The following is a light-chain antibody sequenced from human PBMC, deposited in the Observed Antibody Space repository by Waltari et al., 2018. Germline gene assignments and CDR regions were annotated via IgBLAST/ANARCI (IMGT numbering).Light chain of an antibody. Sequence: QTVVTQEPSLTVSPGGTVTLTCASSTGAVTSDYYPNWFQQKPGQAPRALVYSPANGHSWTPARFSGSLLGGKAALTLSGVQPEDEAHYYCLFYYGGAWVFGGGTKLTVL. CDR3: LFYYGGAWV. CDR2: SPA. J-gene: IGLJ3*02. V-gene: IGLV7-43*01. CDR1: TGAVTSDYY.